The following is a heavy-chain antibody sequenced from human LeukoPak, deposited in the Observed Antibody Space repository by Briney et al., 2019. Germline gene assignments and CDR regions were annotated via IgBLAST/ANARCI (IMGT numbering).Heavy chain of an antibody. D-gene: IGHD2-8*01. CDR3: AKNVRYCTNGVCYTAYFDY. CDR1: GFTFSSYA. J-gene: IGHJ4*02. V-gene: IGHV3-23*01. CDR2: ISGSGGST. Sequence: GGSLRLSCAASGFTFSSYAMSWVRQAPGKGPEWVSAISGSGGSTYYADSVKGRFTISRDNSKNTLYLQMNSLRAEDTAVYYCAKNVRYCTNGVCYTAYFDYWGQGTLVTVSS.